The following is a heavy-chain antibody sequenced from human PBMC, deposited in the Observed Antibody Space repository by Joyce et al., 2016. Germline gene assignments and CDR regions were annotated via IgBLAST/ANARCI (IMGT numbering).Heavy chain of an antibody. D-gene: IGHD2-8*01. V-gene: IGHV3-21*01. J-gene: IGHJ4*02. CDR3: ARSSYTNGIFDY. CDR1: GFTFSSYS. Sequence: EVQLVESGGGLVKPGGSLRLSCAASGFTFSSYSMSWVRQDTGKGLEWVSSLSSSSSYIEYTDSVKGRFTISRDNAKNSLYLQMNSLRVEDTAVYYCARSSYTNGIFDYWGQGTLVTVSS. CDR2: LSSSSSYI.